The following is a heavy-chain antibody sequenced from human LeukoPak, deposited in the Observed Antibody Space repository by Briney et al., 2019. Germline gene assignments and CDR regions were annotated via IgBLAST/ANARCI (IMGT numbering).Heavy chain of an antibody. V-gene: IGHV1-69*04. CDR1: GGTFSSYA. Sequence: ASVKVSCKASGGTFSSYAISWVRQAPGQGLEWMGRIIPILGIANYAQKFQGRVTITADKSTSTAYMELSSLRSEDTAVYYCARDAAYYYDSSGYSDYWGQGTLVTVSS. D-gene: IGHD3-22*01. CDR2: IIPILGIA. CDR3: ARDAAYYYDSSGYSDY. J-gene: IGHJ4*02.